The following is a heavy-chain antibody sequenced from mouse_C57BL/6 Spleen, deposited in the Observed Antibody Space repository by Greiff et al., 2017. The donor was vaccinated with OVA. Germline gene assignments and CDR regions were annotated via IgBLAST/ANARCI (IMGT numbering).Heavy chain of an antibody. Sequence: VQLKESGAELARPGASVKLSCKASGYTFTSYGISWVKQRTGQGLEWIGEIYPRSGNTYYNEKFKGKATLTADKSSSTAYMELRSLTSEDSAVYFCARSDYGYAMDYWGQGTSVTVSS. CDR3: ARSDYGYAMDY. V-gene: IGHV1-81*01. CDR2: IYPRSGNT. CDR1: GYTFTSYG. J-gene: IGHJ4*01. D-gene: IGHD2-4*01.